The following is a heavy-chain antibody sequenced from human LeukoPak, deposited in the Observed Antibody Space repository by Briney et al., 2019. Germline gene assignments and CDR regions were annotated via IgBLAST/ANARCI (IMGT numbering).Heavy chain of an antibody. CDR2: IYYSGST. Sequence: SETLSLTCTVSGGSISSGGYYWSWIRQHPGTGLEWIGYIYYSGSTYYNPSLKSRVTISVDTSKNQFSLKLSSVTAADTAVYYCAIRYCSSTSCPAHFQHWGQGTVVTVSS. V-gene: IGHV4-31*03. D-gene: IGHD2-2*01. J-gene: IGHJ1*01. CDR1: GGSISSGGYY. CDR3: AIRYCSSTSCPAHFQH.